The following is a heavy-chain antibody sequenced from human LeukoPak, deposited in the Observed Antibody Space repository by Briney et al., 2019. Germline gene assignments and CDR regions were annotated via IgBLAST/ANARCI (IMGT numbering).Heavy chain of an antibody. J-gene: IGHJ4*02. CDR2: VIPIFGTA. CDR3: ARDGGSSGWYLCVY. CDR1: GGTFSSYA. Sequence: GASVKVSCKASGGTFSSYAISWVRQAPGQGLEWMGGVIPIFGTANYAQKFQGRVTITADESTSTAYMELSSLRSEDTAVYYCARDGGSSGWYLCVYWGQGTLVTVSS. V-gene: IGHV1-69*13. D-gene: IGHD6-19*01.